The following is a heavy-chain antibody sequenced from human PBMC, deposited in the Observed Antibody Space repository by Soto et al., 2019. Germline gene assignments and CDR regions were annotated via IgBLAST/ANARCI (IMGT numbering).Heavy chain of an antibody. J-gene: IGHJ4*02. V-gene: IGHV3-48*01. Sequence: WGSLRLSCAASGFTFSSYSMNWVRQAPGKGLEWVSYISSSSSTIYYADSVRGRFTISRDNAKNSLYLQMNSLRAEDTAVYYCARCGPLYDILTGPLDYCGQGTLVTVS. D-gene: IGHD3-9*01. CDR3: ARCGPLYDILTGPLDY. CDR1: GFTFSSYS. CDR2: ISSSSSTI.